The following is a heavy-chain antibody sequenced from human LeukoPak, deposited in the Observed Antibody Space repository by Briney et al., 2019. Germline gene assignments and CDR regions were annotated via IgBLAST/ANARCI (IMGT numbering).Heavy chain of an antibody. Sequence: GGSLRLSCAASGFTFSSYAMSWFRQAPGKGLEWVSAISGSGGSTYYADSVKGRFTISRDNSKNTLYLQMNSLRAEDTAVYYCAKFYEFWSVFLFDYGGRGPLVPVPS. J-gene: IGHJ4*02. V-gene: IGHV3-23*01. D-gene: IGHD3-3*01. CDR2: ISGSGGST. CDR1: GFTFSSYA. CDR3: AKFYEFWSVFLFDY.